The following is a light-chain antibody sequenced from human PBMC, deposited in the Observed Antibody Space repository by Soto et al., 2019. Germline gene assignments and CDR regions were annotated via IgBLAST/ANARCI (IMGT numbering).Light chain of an antibody. CDR2: GNS. J-gene: IGLJ2*01. Sequence: QSVLTQPPSVSGAPGQRVTISCTGSSSNIGAGYDVHWYQQLPGTAPKLLIYGNSNRPSGVPDRFSGPKSGASASLAITGLQAEDEADYSCQSYDSSLSGSVFGGGTKLTVL. V-gene: IGLV1-40*01. CDR1: SSNIGAGYD. CDR3: QSYDSSLSGSV.